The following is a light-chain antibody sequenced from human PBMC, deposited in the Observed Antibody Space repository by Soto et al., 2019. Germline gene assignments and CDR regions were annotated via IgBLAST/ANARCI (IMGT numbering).Light chain of an antibody. Sequence: QSALTQPASVSGSPGQSITISCIGTSSDIGAYNYVSWYQQHPGKVPKLMIYEVTNRPSGLSNRFSGSKSGNTASLTISGLHTEDEADYFCSSYTSTSTLYVFGTGIKLTVL. CDR3: SSYTSTSTLYV. J-gene: IGLJ1*01. CDR2: EVT. CDR1: SSDIGAYNY. V-gene: IGLV2-14*01.